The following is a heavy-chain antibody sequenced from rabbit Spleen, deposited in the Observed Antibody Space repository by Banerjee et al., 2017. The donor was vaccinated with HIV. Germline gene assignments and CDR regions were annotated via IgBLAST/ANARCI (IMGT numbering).Heavy chain of an antibody. CDR3: ARDLPGVIGWNFGW. CDR1: GFSFGDRDV. D-gene: IGHD1-1*01. CDR2: INAATGKP. J-gene: IGHJ4*01. Sequence: QSLEESGGDLVKPRASLTLTCTASGFSFGDRDVMCWVRQAPGKGLEWIACINAATGKPVYATWAKGRFTISRTSSTTVTLQMTSLTAADTATYFCARDLPGVIGWNFGWWGPGTLVTVS. V-gene: IGHV1S40*01.